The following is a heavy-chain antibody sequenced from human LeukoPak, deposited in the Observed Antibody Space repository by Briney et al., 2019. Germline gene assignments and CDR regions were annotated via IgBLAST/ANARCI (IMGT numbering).Heavy chain of an antibody. CDR3: ARDLVASGSPSPPGF. CDR1: GFNFSDYW. J-gene: IGHJ4*02. V-gene: IGHV3-7*01. Sequence: PGGSLRLSCATSGFNFSDYWMTWVRQAPGKGLEWVANINEDGSGKYYVDSLKGRFTISRDNAKNSLYLQMNSLRVEDTAVYYCARDLVASGSPSPPGFWGQGTLVTVSS. D-gene: IGHD1-26*01. CDR2: INEDGSGK.